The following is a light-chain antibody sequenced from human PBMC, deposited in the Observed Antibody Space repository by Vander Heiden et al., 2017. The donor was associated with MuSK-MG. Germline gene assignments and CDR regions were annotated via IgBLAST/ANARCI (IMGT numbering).Light chain of an antibody. J-gene: IGKJ5*01. CDR3: QQDDSTPIT. Sequence: DIVMTQSPNSLAVSLGERATLRCKSSRSLLYRSDNKNYVAWYQQKPGQPPNLLIYWASTRKSGVPDRFSGSGSKTDFTLTINSLHAEDVAVYYCQQDDSTPITFGQGTQLEIK. CDR1: RSLLYRSDNKNY. V-gene: IGKV4-1*01. CDR2: WAS.